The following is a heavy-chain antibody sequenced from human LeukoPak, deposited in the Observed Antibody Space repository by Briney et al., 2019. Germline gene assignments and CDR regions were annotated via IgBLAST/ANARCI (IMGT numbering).Heavy chain of an antibody. CDR2: ISTSSSYI. J-gene: IGHJ5*01. CDR1: GFTFSSYS. V-gene: IGHV3-21*01. CDR3: TRDPRHFDS. D-gene: IGHD6-6*01. Sequence: GGSLRLSCAASGFTFSSYSMNWVRQAPGKGLEWVSSISTSSSYIYYADSVKGRFTISRDNAKNSLYLQMSSLRVEDTAVYYCTRDPRHFDSCGQGTLVTVSS.